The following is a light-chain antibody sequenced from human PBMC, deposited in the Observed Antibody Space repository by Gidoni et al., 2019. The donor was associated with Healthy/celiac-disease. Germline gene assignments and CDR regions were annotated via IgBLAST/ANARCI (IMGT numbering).Light chain of an antibody. J-gene: IGLJ2*01. Sequence: QSALTQPASVPGSPGPSITISCTGTSSDVGGYNYVPWYQQHPGKAPKLMIYDVSNRPSGVSNRFSGSKSGNTASLTISGLQAEDEADYYCSSYTSSSVVFGGGTKLTVL. CDR2: DVS. V-gene: IGLV2-14*03. CDR3: SSYTSSSVV. CDR1: SSDVGGYNY.